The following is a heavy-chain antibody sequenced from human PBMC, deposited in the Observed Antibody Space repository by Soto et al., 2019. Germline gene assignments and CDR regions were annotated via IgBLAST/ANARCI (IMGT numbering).Heavy chain of an antibody. CDR3: ARGKGAKYYGSGSYYKTPIYYYYGMDV. J-gene: IGHJ6*02. Sequence: LQPMSLTCGVDDGYSSGFYWSRIRQHPGKGLEWIGEINHSGSTNYNPSLKSRVTISVDTSKNQFSLKLSSVTAADTAVYYCARGKGAKYYGSGSYYKTPIYYYYGMDVWGQGTTVTVSS. V-gene: IGHV4-34*01. D-gene: IGHD3-10*01. CDR2: INHSGST. CDR1: DGYSSGFY.